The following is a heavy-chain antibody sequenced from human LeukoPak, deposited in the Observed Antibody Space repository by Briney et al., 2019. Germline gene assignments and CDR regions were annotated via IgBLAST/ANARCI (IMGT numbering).Heavy chain of an antibody. D-gene: IGHD6-13*01. CDR2: IRYDGSNK. Sequence: GGSLRLSCAASGFTFSSYGMHWVRQAPGKGLEWVAFIRYDGSNKYYADSVKGRFTISRDNPKNTLYLQMNSLRAEDTAVYYCAKDSSSSWRAPPDYWGQGTLVTVSS. CDR1: GFTFSSYG. CDR3: AKDSSSSWRAPPDY. J-gene: IGHJ4*02. V-gene: IGHV3-30*02.